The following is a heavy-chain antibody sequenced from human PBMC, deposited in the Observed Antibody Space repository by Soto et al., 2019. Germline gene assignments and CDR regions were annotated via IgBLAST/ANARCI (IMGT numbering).Heavy chain of an antibody. J-gene: IGHJ4*02. CDR2: ISGSGNYT. Sequence: PXGSLLPACSASGFTFSCYSMNWVRQAPGKGLEWVSSISGSGNYTHYADFLRGRFTISRDNAKTSLYLQMNSLRAEDTAVYYCAREGINNYNEYYFDSWGQGTVVTVYS. CDR1: GFTFSCYS. V-gene: IGHV3-21*01. D-gene: IGHD4-4*01. CDR3: AREGINNYNEYYFDS.